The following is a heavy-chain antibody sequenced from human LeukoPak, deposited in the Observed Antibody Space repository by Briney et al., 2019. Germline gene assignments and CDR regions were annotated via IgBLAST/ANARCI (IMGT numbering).Heavy chain of an antibody. J-gene: IGHJ4*02. V-gene: IGHV1-69*04. CDR2: IIPIFGIA. CDR3: ARPKNYYYDSSGYSFDY. CDR1: GGTFSSYA. Sequence: SVKVSCKASGGTFSSYAISWVRQAPGQGLEWMGRIIPIFGIANYAQKFQGRVTITADKSTSTAYMELSSLRSEDTAVYYRARPKNYYYDSSGYSFDYWGQGTLVTVSS. D-gene: IGHD3-22*01.